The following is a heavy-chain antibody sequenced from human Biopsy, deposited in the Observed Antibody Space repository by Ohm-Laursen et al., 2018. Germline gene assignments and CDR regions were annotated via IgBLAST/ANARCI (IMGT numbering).Heavy chain of an antibody. CDR2: INAKTGDT. Sequence: AASVKVSCKASGYTLTGYHVHWVRQAPGQGLEWMGWINAKTGDTNYAQKFQGRVTMTRDTSTSTAYVDLSSLRSDDTAVYYCTRGGYYYDSLAYYYWFDPWGQGTLVTVSS. D-gene: IGHD3-22*01. CDR3: TRGGYYYDSLAYYYWFDP. V-gene: IGHV1-2*02. J-gene: IGHJ5*02. CDR1: GYTLTGYH.